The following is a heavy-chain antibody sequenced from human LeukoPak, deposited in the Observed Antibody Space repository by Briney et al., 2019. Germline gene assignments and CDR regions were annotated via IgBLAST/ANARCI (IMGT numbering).Heavy chain of an antibody. J-gene: IGHJ4*02. CDR3: ARGGYYDGSGYYSLGY. CDR2: INPSGGST. D-gene: IGHD3-22*01. Sequence: ASVKVSCKASGYTFTSYYMHWVRQAPGQGLEWMGIINPSGGSTSYAQKFQGRVTMTRDTSTGTVYMELSSLRSEDTAVYYCARGGYYDGSGYYSLGYWGQGTLVTVSS. CDR1: GYTFTSYY. V-gene: IGHV1-46*01.